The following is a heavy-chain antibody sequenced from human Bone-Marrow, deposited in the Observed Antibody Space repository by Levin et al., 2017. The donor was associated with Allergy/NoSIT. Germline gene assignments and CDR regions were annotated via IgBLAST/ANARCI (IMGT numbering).Heavy chain of an antibody. CDR2: ISASGDRT. D-gene: IGHD2-2*01. Sequence: GGSLRLSCAASGFTFNNFAMTWVRQAPGKGLEWVSSISASGDRTYYADSVKGRFTISRNNSKNTLSLQMTSLRAEDTATYYCTRAIYQLLSDYWGQGTLVTVSS. CDR3: TRAIYQLLSDY. CDR1: GFTFNNFA. J-gene: IGHJ4*02. V-gene: IGHV3-23*01.